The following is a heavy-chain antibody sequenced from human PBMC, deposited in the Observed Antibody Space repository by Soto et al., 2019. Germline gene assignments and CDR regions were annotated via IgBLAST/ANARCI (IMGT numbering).Heavy chain of an antibody. D-gene: IGHD2-15*01. Sequence: SETLSLTCAVYGGSFSGYYWSWIRQPPGKGLEWIGEINHSGSTNYNPSLKSRVTISVDTSKNQFSLKLSSVTAADTAVYYCARGRYCSGGSCYPGTSSFDYWGQGTLVTVSS. J-gene: IGHJ4*02. CDR2: INHSGST. CDR1: GGSFSGYY. CDR3: ARGRYCSGGSCYPGTSSFDY. V-gene: IGHV4-34*01.